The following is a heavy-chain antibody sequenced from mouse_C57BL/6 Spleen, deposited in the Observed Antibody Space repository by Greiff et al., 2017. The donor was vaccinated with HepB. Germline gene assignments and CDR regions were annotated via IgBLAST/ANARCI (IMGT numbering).Heavy chain of an antibody. V-gene: IGHV5-6*01. Sequence: EVNVVESGGDLVKPGGSLKLSCAASGFTFSSYGMSWVRQTPDKRLEWVATISSGGSYTYYPDSVKGRFTISRDNAKNTLYLQMSSLKSEDTAMYYCARHGLLRGNFDVWGTGTTVTVSS. CDR1: GFTFSSYG. D-gene: IGHD2-3*01. CDR3: ARHGLLRGNFDV. CDR2: ISSGGSYT. J-gene: IGHJ1*03.